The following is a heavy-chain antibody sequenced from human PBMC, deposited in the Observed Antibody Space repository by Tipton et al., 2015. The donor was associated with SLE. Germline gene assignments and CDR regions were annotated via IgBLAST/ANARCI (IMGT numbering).Heavy chain of an antibody. V-gene: IGHV3-30-3*01. CDR2: ISYDGSNK. D-gene: IGHD3-10*01. CDR1: GFTFSSYA. CDR3: GRRRGGGAFDI. Sequence: SLRLSCAASGFTFSSYAMHWVRQAPGKGLEWVAVISYDGSNKYYADSVKGRFTISRDNSKNTLYLQMNSLRAGDTAVYYCGRRRGGGAFDIWGQGTMVTVSS. J-gene: IGHJ3*02.